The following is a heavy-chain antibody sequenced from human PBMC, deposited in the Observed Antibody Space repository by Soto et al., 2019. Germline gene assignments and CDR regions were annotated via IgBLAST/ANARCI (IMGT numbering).Heavy chain of an antibody. CDR2: ISGSGDRT. J-gene: IGHJ1*01. V-gene: IGHV3-23*01. CDR3: VKDDGGYPSTAPH. Sequence: PVGFLRLSCAASGITISNYPMSWVRQAPGKGLDWVSGISGSGDRTYYADYAKGRFTISKDISKNSLSLQLDNLGVEDTAVYFCVKDDGGYPSTAPHWGQGTLVTVSS. D-gene: IGHD3-22*01. CDR1: GITISNYP.